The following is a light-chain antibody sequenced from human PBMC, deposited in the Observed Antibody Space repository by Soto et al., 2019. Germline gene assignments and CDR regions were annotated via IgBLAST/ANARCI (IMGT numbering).Light chain of an antibody. Sequence: DIQMTQSTSTLSASLGDRVSITCRASQGITTWLAWYQQKSGKPPKLLIFDASILEDGVPSRFSGSGSGTEFTLTISGLQPDDFATYYCQQYNSFSHTFGQGTKLEIK. V-gene: IGKV1-5*01. CDR2: DAS. CDR1: QGITTW. CDR3: QQYNSFSHT. J-gene: IGKJ2*01.